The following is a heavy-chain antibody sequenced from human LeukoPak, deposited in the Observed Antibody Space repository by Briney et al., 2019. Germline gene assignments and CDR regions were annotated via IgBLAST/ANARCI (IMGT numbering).Heavy chain of an antibody. CDR3: AKDGYCTNGVCYTADY. CDR2: ISSSSSYI. J-gene: IGHJ4*02. D-gene: IGHD2-8*01. CDR1: GFTFSSYS. V-gene: IGHV3-21*01. Sequence: GGSLRLSCAASGFTFSSYSMSWVRQAPGKGLEWVSSISSSSSYIYYADSVKGRFTISRDNAKNSLYLQMNSLRAEDTAVYYCAKDGYCTNGVCYTADYLGQGTLVTVSS.